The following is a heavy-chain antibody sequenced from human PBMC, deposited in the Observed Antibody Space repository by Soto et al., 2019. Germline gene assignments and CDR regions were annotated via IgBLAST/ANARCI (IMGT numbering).Heavy chain of an antibody. CDR3: AKEKGYSSSWFEFDY. V-gene: IGHV3-23*01. CDR1: GFTFSSYA. CDR2: ISGSGGST. D-gene: IGHD6-13*01. Sequence: EVQLLESGGGLVQPGGSLRLSCAASGFTFSSYAMSWVRQAPGKGLEWVSAISGSGGSTYYAASVKGRFTLSRDNSKHTLSLQMNRLRAEDTAVYYCAKEKGYSSSWFEFDYWGQGTRVTVSS. J-gene: IGHJ4*02.